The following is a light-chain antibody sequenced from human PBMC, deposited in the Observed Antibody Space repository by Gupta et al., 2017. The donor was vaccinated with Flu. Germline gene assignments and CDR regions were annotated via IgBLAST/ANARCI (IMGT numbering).Light chain of an antibody. CDR3: QQEDSSPWT. J-gene: IGKJ1*01. CDR2: GSS. CDR1: RY. V-gene: IGKV3-20*01. Sequence: RYINWYQQRPGQAPGLLIYGSSSRATGIPDRFSGSGSGTDFTLTISRREPEDFAVYYCQQEDSSPWTFGQGTKVEIK.